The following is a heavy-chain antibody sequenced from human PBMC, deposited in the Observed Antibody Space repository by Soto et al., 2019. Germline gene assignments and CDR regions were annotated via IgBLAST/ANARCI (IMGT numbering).Heavy chain of an antibody. V-gene: IGHV3-21*01. Sequence: EVQLLESGGGLVQPGGSLRLSCAASGSTFSSYAMSWVRQAPGKGLEWVSSISSSSSYIYYADSVKGRFTISRDNAKNSLYLQMNSLRAEDTAVYYCARGYYDSSGYYKDYWGQGTLVTVSS. D-gene: IGHD3-22*01. CDR3: ARGYYDSSGYYKDY. J-gene: IGHJ4*02. CDR2: ISSSSSYI. CDR1: GSTFSSYA.